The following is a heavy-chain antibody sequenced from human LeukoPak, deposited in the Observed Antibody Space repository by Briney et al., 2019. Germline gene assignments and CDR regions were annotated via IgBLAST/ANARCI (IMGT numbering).Heavy chain of an antibody. D-gene: IGHD6-19*01. CDR2: IYPGDSDT. Sequence: GESLKTSCKGSGYSFTSYWIGWVRQMPGKGLEWMGIIYPGDSDTRYSPSFQGQVTISADKSISTAYLQWSSLKASDTAMYYCARLYGQWLVLGPMDYWGQGTLVTVSS. J-gene: IGHJ4*02. V-gene: IGHV5-51*01. CDR1: GYSFTSYW. CDR3: ARLYGQWLVLGPMDY.